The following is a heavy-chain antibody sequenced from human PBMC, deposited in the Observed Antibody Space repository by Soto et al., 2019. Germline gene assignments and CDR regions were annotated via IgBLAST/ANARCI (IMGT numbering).Heavy chain of an antibody. D-gene: IGHD3-3*01. V-gene: IGHV1-58*01. CDR3: AAVPVLRFLKWLPAYFDY. CDR2: LVVGSGNT. CDR1: GLMFTSSA. J-gene: IGHJ4*02. Sequence: SVKVSCKTSGLMFTSSAVQWVRQARGQRLEWIGWLVVGSGNTHYAQHFQERVTLTRDMSTGTAYMALSSLRSEDTAVYYCAAVPVLRFLKWLPAYFDYWGQGTLVTVSS.